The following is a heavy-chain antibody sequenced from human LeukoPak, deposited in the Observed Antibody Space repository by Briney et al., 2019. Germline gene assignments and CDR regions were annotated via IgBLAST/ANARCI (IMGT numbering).Heavy chain of an antibody. CDR3: AKSYYYDKLAYY. Sequence: GGSLRLSCAASGFTFSSYGMHGVRQAPGKGLEWVAVIWYDGSNKYYADSVKGRFTISRDNSKNTLYLQMNSLRAEDTAVYYCAKSYYYDKLAYYWGQGTLVTVSS. CDR1: GFTFSSYG. D-gene: IGHD3-22*01. CDR2: IWYDGSNK. V-gene: IGHV3-30*02. J-gene: IGHJ4*02.